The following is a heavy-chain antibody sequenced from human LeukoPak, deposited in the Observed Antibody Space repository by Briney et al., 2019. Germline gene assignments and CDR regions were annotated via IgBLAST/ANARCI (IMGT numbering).Heavy chain of an antibody. V-gene: IGHV4-59*01. J-gene: IGHJ4*02. CDR1: GGSISNYY. CDR3: ARHRYCTSTSCTFYFDS. CDR2: IYNSGHT. D-gene: IGHD2-2*01. Sequence: PSETLSLTCTVSGGSISNYYWSWIRQPPGKGLEWIGYIYNSGHTNYNPSLKSRVTISEDTSKNQLSLKLSSVTAADTAVYYCARHRYCTSTSCTFYFDSWGQGRLVTVSS.